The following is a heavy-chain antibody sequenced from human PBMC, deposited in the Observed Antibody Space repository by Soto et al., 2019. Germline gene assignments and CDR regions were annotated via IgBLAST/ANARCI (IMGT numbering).Heavy chain of an antibody. CDR2: IHYSGSS. CDR3: ARHFTDGYNALGY. Sequence: QVQLQESGPGLVKPSETLSLTCTVSGGSISSYYWSWIRQPPGKGLEWIGYIHYSGSSNYNPSLKRRVTISVDTSKNQFSLELSSVTAADTAVYYCARHFTDGYNALGYWGQGTLVSVSS. CDR1: GGSISSYY. J-gene: IGHJ4*02. D-gene: IGHD5-12*01. V-gene: IGHV4-59*08.